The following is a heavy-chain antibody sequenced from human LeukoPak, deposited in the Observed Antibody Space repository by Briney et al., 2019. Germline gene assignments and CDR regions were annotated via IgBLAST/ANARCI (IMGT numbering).Heavy chain of an antibody. CDR3: ARVLHYYYYGMDV. Sequence: GGSLRLSCAVSGFTLSEHAMSWVRQAPGEGLEWVSGIIDVGDTYYADSVKGRFTISRDNSKNTLYLQMNSLRAEDTAVYYCARVLHYYYYGMDVWGQGTTVTVSS. D-gene: IGHD1-26*01. CDR1: GFTLSEHA. CDR2: IIDVGDT. J-gene: IGHJ6*02. V-gene: IGHV3-23*01.